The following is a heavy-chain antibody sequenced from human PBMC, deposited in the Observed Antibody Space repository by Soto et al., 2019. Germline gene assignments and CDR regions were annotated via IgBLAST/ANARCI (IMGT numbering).Heavy chain of an antibody. Sequence: PSETLSLTCTVSGGSVSSGSYYWSWIRQPPGKGLEWIGYIYYSGSTNYNPSLKSRVTISVDTSKNQFSLKLSSVTAADAAVYYCARVIPYDFWSGYSIGYYYYGMDVWGQGTTVTVSS. CDR1: GGSVSSGSYY. J-gene: IGHJ6*02. CDR3: ARVIPYDFWSGYSIGYYYYGMDV. CDR2: IYYSGST. V-gene: IGHV4-61*01. D-gene: IGHD3-3*01.